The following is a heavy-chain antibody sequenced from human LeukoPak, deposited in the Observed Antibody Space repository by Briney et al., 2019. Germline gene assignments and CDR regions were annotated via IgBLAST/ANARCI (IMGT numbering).Heavy chain of an antibody. Sequence: SVNVSCMASGGTFSSHAISWVRQAPGHGLEWMGGIIPIFGTANYAQKFQGRVTITADESTSIVYMELSSLRSEDTAVYYCATSLQYHSMTFDSWGQGTLVTVSS. CDR2: IIPIFGTA. CDR3: ATSLQYHSMTFDS. CDR1: GGTFSSHA. V-gene: IGHV1-69*01. J-gene: IGHJ4*02. D-gene: IGHD5-24*01.